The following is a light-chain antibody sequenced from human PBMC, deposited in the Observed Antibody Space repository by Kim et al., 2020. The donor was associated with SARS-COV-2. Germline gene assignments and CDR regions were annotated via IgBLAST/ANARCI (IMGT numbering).Light chain of an antibody. CDR1: SEHSSYA. CDR3: QTWGTAVV. V-gene: IGLV4-69*01. CDR2: INSDGSH. Sequence: QLVLTQSPSASASLGASVKLTCSLSSEHSSYAIAWHQQQPEKGPRYLMKINSDGSHYKGDGIPDRFSVSTSGTERYLTLSNLQSEDEADYYCQTWGTAVVFGRGTQLTVL. J-gene: IGLJ3*02.